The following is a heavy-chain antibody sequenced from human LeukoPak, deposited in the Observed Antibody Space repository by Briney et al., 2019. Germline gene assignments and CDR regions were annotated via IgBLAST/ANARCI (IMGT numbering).Heavy chain of an antibody. D-gene: IGHD2-2*01. CDR1: GFTFSSYS. Sequence: PGGSLRLSCAASGFTFSSYSMNWVRQAPGKGLEWVSSISSSSSYIYYADSVKGRFTISRDNAKNSLYLQMNSLRTEDTALYYCAKDGGRPDPKDIVVVPAAWDLYYYMDVWGKGTTVTVSS. CDR2: ISSSSSYI. J-gene: IGHJ6*03. CDR3: AKDGGRPDPKDIVVVPAAWDLYYYMDV. V-gene: IGHV3-21*04.